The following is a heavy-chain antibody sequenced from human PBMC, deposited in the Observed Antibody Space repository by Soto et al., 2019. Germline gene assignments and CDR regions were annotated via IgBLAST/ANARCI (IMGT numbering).Heavy chain of an antibody. CDR1: GFTFNDYA. Sequence: LRLSCAASGFTFNDYAMHWVRQVPGKGLEWVSGINWNSGSIGYADSVKGRFAISRDNAKNSLHLQMNSLRAEDTAFYYCVKDESINWYSGHFRHWGQGTLVTVSS. V-gene: IGHV3-9*01. CDR2: INWNSGSI. CDR3: VKDESINWYSGHFRH. D-gene: IGHD6-13*01. J-gene: IGHJ1*01.